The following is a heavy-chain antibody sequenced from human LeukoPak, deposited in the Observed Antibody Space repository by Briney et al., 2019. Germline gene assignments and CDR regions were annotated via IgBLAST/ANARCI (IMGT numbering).Heavy chain of an antibody. CDR1: GYTFTSYG. Sequence: ASVKVSCKASGYTFTSYGISWVRQAPGRGLEWMGWISAYNGNTNYAQKLQGRVTMTTDTSTSTAYMELRSLRSDDTAVYYCARGKKVYSSGWYLFWGQGTLVTVSS. CDR3: ARGKKVYSSGWYLF. V-gene: IGHV1-18*01. CDR2: ISAYNGNT. J-gene: IGHJ4*02. D-gene: IGHD6-19*01.